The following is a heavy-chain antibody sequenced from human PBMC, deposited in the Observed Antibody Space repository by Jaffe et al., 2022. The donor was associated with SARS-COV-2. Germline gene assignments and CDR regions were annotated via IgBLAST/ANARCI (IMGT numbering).Heavy chain of an antibody. D-gene: IGHD3-16*01. CDR2: INPSGGST. J-gene: IGHJ6*03. V-gene: IGHV1-46*04. CDR3: AREGGIRSREDYYYYMDV. CDR1: GYTFTSYY. Sequence: QVQLVQSGAEVKKPGASVKVSCKASGYTFTSYYMHWVRQAPGQGLEWMGIINPSGGSTSYAQKLQGRVTMTRDTSTSTVYMELSSLRSEDTAVYYCAREGGIRSREDYYYYMDVWGKGTTVTVSS.